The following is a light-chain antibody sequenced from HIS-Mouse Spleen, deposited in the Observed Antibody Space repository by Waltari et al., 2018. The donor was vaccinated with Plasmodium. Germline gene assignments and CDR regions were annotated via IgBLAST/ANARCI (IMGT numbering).Light chain of an antibody. CDR1: QLGDKY. V-gene: IGLV3-1*01. J-gene: IGLJ1*01. CDR3: QAWDSSTDYV. Sequence: SYELTQPPSVSVSPGQPASITCSGDQLGDKYACWYQQKPGQSPVLVIYQDSKRPSGIPERFSGSNSGNTATLTISGTQAMDEADYYCQAWDSSTDYVFGTGTKVTVL. CDR2: QDS.